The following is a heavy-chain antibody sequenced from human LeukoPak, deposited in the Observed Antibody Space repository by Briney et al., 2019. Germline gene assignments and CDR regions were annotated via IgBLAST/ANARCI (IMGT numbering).Heavy chain of an antibody. CDR2: INHSGST. CDR1: GGSFSGYY. V-gene: IGHV4-34*01. D-gene: IGHD6-13*01. Sequence: SETLSLTCAAYGGSFSGYYWSWIRQPPGKGLEWIGEINHSGSTNYNPSLKSRVTISVDTSKNQFSLKLSSVTAADTAVYYCARGRSSSWNFDYWGQGTLVTVSS. J-gene: IGHJ4*02. CDR3: ARGRSSSWNFDY.